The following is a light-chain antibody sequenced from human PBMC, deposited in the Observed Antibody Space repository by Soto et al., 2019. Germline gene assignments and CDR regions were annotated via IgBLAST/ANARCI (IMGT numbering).Light chain of an antibody. J-gene: IGKJ1*01. CDR2: GAS. V-gene: IGKV3-20*01. CDR3: QQYGSSGT. Sequence: EILVTLSPGTLSLSLGERATLSCRASQRVSNNYLAWYQQKPGQAPRLLIYGASNRATGIPDRFSGSGSGTDFTLTISRLEPDDFAVYYCQQYGSSGTFGQGTKVDIK. CDR1: QRVSNNY.